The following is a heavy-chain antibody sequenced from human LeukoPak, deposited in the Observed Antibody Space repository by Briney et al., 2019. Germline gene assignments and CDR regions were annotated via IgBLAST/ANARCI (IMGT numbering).Heavy chain of an antibody. Sequence: GGSLRLSCTASGFTFGDYAMSWFRQAPGKGLEWVGFIRSKAYGGTTEYAASVKGRFTISRDDSKSIAYLQMNSLKTEDTAVYYCTRGTAARPGYYYYYYMDVWGKGTTVTVSS. CDR1: GFTFGDYA. CDR3: TRGTAARPGYYYYYYMDV. J-gene: IGHJ6*03. V-gene: IGHV3-49*03. D-gene: IGHD6-6*01. CDR2: IRSKAYGGTT.